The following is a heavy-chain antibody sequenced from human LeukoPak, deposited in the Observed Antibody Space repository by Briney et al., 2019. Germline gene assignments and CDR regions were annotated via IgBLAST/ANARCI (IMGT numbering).Heavy chain of an antibody. V-gene: IGHV3-21*01. CDR1: GFTFSSYS. J-gene: IGHJ2*01. CDR2: ISSSSSYI. Sequence: GGSLRLSCATSGFTFSSYSMNWVRQAPGKGLEWVSSISSSSSYIYYADSVKGRFTISRDNAKNSLYLQMNSLRAEDTAVYYCARDLLYFDSSGPGYFDLWGRGTLVTVSS. CDR3: ARDLLYFDSSGPGYFDL. D-gene: IGHD3-22*01.